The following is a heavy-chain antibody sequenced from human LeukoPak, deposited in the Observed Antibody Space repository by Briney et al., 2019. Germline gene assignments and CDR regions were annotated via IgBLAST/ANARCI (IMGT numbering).Heavy chain of an antibody. V-gene: IGHV3-30*18. D-gene: IGHD4-17*01. CDR2: ISYEGINT. CDR3: TKDPNGDYIGAFDP. Sequence: GGSLRLSCAASGFTFSSYGMHWVRQAPGKGLEWVAVISYEGINTYYADSVKGRFTISRDNSKNTLYLQMNSLRADDTAIYYCTKDPNGDYIGAFDPWGQGTLVTVSS. J-gene: IGHJ5*02. CDR1: GFTFSSYG.